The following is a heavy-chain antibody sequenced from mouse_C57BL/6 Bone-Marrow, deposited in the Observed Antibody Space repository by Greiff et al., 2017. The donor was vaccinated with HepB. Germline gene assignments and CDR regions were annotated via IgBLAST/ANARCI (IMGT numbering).Heavy chain of an antibody. CDR3: ARGWLLHVPPAY. CDR2: ISSGGSYT. CDR1: GFTFSSYG. D-gene: IGHD2-3*01. V-gene: IGHV5-6*01. Sequence: EVQVVESGGDLVKPGGSLKLSCAASGFTFSSYGMSWVRQTPDKRLEWVATISSGGSYTYYPDSVKGRFTISRDNAKNTLYLQMSSLKSEDTAMYYCARGWLLHVPPAYWGKGTLVTVSA. J-gene: IGHJ3*01.